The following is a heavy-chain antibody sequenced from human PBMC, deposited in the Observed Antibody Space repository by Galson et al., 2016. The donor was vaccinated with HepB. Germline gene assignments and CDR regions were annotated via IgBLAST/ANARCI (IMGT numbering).Heavy chain of an antibody. Sequence: SLRLSCAASGFTFSSFAMHWVRQAPGKGLEWVAIIWHDGSNKYYADYAKGRFTISRDNSKNTLYLEMNSQRGEDTAMYYCAKGSDAYNDVSDYWGQGTQVTVSS. J-gene: IGHJ4*02. D-gene: IGHD5-24*01. CDR2: IWHDGSNK. CDR1: GFTFSSFA. CDR3: AKGSDAYNDVSDY. V-gene: IGHV3-33*03.